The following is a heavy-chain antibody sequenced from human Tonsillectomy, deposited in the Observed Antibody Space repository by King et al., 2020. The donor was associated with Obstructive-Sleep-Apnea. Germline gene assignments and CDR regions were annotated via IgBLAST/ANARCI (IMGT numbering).Heavy chain of an antibody. D-gene: IGHD3-10*01. J-gene: IGHJ4*02. V-gene: IGHV3-30*02. CDR3: AKEFSPYRYGSGIDY. CDR1: GFTFSSYG. CDR2: IRYDGSNK. Sequence: QVQLVESGGGVVQPGRSLRLSCAASGFTFSSYGMHWVRQAPGKGLAWVAFIRYDGSNKYYADPVKGRFTISRDNSKNTLYLQMNSLRAEDTAVHYCAKEFSPYRYGSGIDYWGQGTLVTVSS.